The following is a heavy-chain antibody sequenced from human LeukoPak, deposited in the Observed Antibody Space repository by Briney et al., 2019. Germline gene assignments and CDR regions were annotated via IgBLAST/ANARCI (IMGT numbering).Heavy chain of an antibody. V-gene: IGHV3-7*01. CDR2: INQAGSGE. D-gene: IGHD1-1*01. CDR1: GFTFSSYW. J-gene: IGHJ4*02. CDR3: ARDRWNDVGHYFDY. Sequence: GGSLRLSCAASGFTFSSYWMSWVRQAPGKGLEWVANINQAGSGEYYVDSVKGRFTISRDNAKNSLYLQMNSLRAEDTAVYYCARDRWNDVGHYFDYWGQGTLVTVSS.